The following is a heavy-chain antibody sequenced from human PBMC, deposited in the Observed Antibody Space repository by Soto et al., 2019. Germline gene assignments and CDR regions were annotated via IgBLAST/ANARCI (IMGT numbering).Heavy chain of an antibody. J-gene: IGHJ6*02. CDR3: ARGGSEGGLDI. Sequence: QLQESGPGVVKPSETLSLTCTVSGAPIAVFYWTWIRQAPGKGLEWIGYLYYTGNTNYSPSLKSRVAMSRDTSKKHFYLTLTSATAADTAVYFCARGGSEGGLDIWGQGTTVTISS. D-gene: IGHD3-10*01. V-gene: IGHV4-59*01. CDR1: GAPIAVFY. CDR2: LYYTGNT.